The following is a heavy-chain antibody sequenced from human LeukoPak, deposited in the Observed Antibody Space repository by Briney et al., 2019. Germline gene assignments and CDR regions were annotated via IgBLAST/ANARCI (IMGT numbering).Heavy chain of an antibody. V-gene: IGHV4-4*09. CDR1: GGSISTYY. CDR3: ARQKYSSGWLFDY. Sequence: SETLSLICSISGGSISTYYWSWIRQPPGKGLEWVGNIYTSGSTNYNPSLKSRVTISVDTSRNQFSLKLGSVTAADTAVYYCARQKYSSGWLFDYWGQGTLVTVSS. CDR2: IYTSGST. J-gene: IGHJ4*02. D-gene: IGHD6-19*01.